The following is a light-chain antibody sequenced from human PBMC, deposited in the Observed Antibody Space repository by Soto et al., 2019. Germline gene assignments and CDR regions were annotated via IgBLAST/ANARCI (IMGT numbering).Light chain of an antibody. CDR2: DAS. J-gene: IGKJ5*01. CDR3: QQYNTYST. V-gene: IGKV1-5*01. Sequence: DIQMTQSPSTLSASVGDRVTITCRASQSLRGWLAWYQQRPGKAPKALIYDASTLASGVPSRFNGSGSGTEFTLTISSLQPDDFATYYCQQYNTYSTFGQGTRLEIK. CDR1: QSLRGW.